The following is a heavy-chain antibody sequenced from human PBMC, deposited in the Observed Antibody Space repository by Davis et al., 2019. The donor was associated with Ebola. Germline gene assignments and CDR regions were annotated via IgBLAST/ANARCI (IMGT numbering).Heavy chain of an antibody. CDR3: AKRGGQWLIPPPSFLPVDLYGMDV. J-gene: IGHJ6*02. D-gene: IGHD6-19*01. CDR1: GFTFSSYA. V-gene: IGHV3-23*01. Sequence: GESLKISCAASGFTFSSYAMSWVRQAPGKGLEWVSAISGSGGSTYYADSVKGRFTISRDNSKNTLYLQMNSLRAEDTAVYYCAKRGGQWLIPPPSFLPVDLYGMDVWGQGTTVTVSS. CDR2: ISGSGGST.